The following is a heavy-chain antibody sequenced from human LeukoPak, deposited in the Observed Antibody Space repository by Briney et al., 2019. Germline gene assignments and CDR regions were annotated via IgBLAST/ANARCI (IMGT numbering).Heavy chain of an antibody. CDR2: ISGSGGST. J-gene: IGHJ4*02. V-gene: IGHV3-23*01. CDR1: GFTFSNYA. CDR3: AKRIQSAMAMGY. Sequence: PGGSLSLSCAASGFTFSNYALSWVRQAPGKGLEWVSDISGSGGSTYYADSVKGRFTISRDNSKNTMYLQMNSLRAEDTAVYYCAKRIQSAMAMGYRGQGTLVTVSS. D-gene: IGHD5-18*01.